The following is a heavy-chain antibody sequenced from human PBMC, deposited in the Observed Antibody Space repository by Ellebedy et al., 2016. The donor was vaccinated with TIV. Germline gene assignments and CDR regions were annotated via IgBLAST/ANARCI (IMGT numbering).Heavy chain of an antibody. D-gene: IGHD5-18*01. CDR1: GDTFTNLD. Sequence: ASVKVSCXASGDTFTNLDINWVRQATGQGPEWMGWMNPHGNTGYAQKFLGRLTLSRDTSISTAYMELGSLRSEDTAVYYCASYISGSAFHPWGQGTLVTVSS. CDR2: MNPHGNT. CDR3: ASYISGSAFHP. J-gene: IGHJ5*02. V-gene: IGHV1-8*01.